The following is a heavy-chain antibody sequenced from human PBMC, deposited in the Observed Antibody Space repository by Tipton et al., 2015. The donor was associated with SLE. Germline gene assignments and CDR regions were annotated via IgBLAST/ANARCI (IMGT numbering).Heavy chain of an antibody. CDR3: ARGMVTWRGAILGVDV. CDR2: ISDGGGT. Sequence: TPSLTCSVSGGSISSNYWIWIRQPPGKGLEWIGYISDGGGTNYNPSLKSRVTISVDPAKNQFSLRLTSVTAADTAVYYCARGMVTWRGAILGVDVWGQGTTVNVSS. J-gene: IGHJ6*02. V-gene: IGHV4-59*08. D-gene: IGHD2-21*02. CDR1: GGSISSNY.